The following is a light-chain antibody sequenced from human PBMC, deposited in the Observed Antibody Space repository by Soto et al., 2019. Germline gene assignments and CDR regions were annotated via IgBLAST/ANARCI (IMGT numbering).Light chain of an antibody. Sequence: EIVLTQSPGTLSVSPGERATLSCRASQSVSSSYLAWYQQKPGQAPRLLIYGASSRATGIPDRFSGSGSGTDFTLTISRLEPEDFAVYYCQQYGSSPITFGPGTKVDIK. CDR3: QQYGSSPIT. CDR2: GAS. V-gene: IGKV3-20*01. J-gene: IGKJ3*01. CDR1: QSVSSSY.